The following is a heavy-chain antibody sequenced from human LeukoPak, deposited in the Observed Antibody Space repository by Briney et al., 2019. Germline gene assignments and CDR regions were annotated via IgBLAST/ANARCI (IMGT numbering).Heavy chain of an antibody. V-gene: IGHV6-1*01. J-gene: IGHJ3*02. Sequence: SQTFSLTWAISGDSVSSNSAAWNWIRQSPSRGLEWLGRTYYRSKWYNDYAVSVKSRITINPDTSKNQFSLQLNSVTPEDTAVYYCARVKDSSGYPGADAFDIWGQGTMVTVSS. D-gene: IGHD3-22*01. CDR3: ARVKDSSGYPGADAFDI. CDR2: TYYRSKWYN. CDR1: GDSVSSNSAA.